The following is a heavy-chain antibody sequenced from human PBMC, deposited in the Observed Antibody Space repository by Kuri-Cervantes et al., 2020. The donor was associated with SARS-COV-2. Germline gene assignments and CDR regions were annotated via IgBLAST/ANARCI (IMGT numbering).Heavy chain of an antibody. CDR3: SQIAQYYYYYYMDV. J-gene: IGHJ6*03. CDR2: IYTSGST. V-gene: IGHV4-4*07. Sequence: ESLKISCTVSGGSISSYYWSWIRQPAGKGLEWIGRIYTSGSTNYNPSLQSRVTISAGTSNKQFSLNLTSVTAADTAVYYCSQIAQYYYYYYMDVWGKGTTVTVSS. D-gene: IGHD2-15*01. CDR1: GGSISSYY.